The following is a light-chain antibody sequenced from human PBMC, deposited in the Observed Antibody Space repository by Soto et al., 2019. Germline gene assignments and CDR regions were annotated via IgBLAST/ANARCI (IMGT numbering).Light chain of an antibody. CDR2: GAS. V-gene: IGKV3D-20*02. J-gene: IGKJ2*01. Sequence: ASQSVSSSYLAWYQQKPGQAPRLLIYGASSRATGIPDRFSGSGSGTDFTLTISSLEPEDFAIYYCQHRDNWLYTFGQGTKVDIK. CDR1: QSVSSSY. CDR3: QHRDNWLYT.